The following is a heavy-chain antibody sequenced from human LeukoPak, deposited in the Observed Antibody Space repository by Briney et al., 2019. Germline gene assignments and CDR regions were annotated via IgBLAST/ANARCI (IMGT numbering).Heavy chain of an antibody. CDR2: ISGSSGYT. CDR1: GGSISSSIYY. J-gene: IGHJ4*02. CDR3: ARDSYDILTGPFDY. D-gene: IGHD3-9*01. Sequence: NPSETLSLTCTVSGGSISSSIYYWGWIRQAPGKGLEWVSYISGSSGYTKYADSVKGRFTISRDSAKNSLYLQMNNLRAEDTALYYCARDSYDILTGPFDYWGQGTLVTVSS. V-gene: IGHV3-11*05.